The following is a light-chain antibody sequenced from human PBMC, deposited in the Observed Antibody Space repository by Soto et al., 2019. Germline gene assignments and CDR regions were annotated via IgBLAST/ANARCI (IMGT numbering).Light chain of an antibody. CDR2: DVS. Sequence: QSVLTQPASVSGSPGQSITISCTGTSRDVGGYNYVSWYQQHPGKAPKLMIYDVSNRPSGVSNRFSGSKSGNTASLTISGLQAEDESDYYCSSYTRSSTKVFGGGTKLT. V-gene: IGLV2-14*01. CDR1: SRDVGGYNY. CDR3: SSYTRSSTKV. J-gene: IGLJ2*01.